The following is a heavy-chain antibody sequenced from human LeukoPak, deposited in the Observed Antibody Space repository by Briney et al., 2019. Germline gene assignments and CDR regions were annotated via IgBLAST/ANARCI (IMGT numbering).Heavy chain of an antibody. J-gene: IGHJ2*01. CDR1: GGSISSGGYS. D-gene: IGHD3-22*01. CDR3: ARVRDSSGYYQGWYFDL. Sequence: SETLSLTCAVSGGSISSGGYSWSWIRQPPGKGLEWIGYIYHSGSTYYNPSLKSRATISVDRSKNQFSLKLSSVTAADTAVYYCARVRDSSGYYQGWYFDLWGRGTLVTVSS. V-gene: IGHV4-30-2*01. CDR2: IYHSGST.